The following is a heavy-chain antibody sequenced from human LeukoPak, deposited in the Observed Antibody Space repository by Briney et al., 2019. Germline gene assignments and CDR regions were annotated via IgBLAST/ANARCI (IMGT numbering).Heavy chain of an antibody. D-gene: IGHD5-12*01. CDR2: IYYSGST. CDR3: ASGSGYDLGDY. V-gene: IGHV4-30-4*01. CDR1: GGSIGSGDYY. Sequence: PSENLSLTGTVSGGSIGSGDYYWSWIRQPPGKGLEWIGYIYYSGSTYYNQSLKSRVTISVDTSKNKFSLKLSSVTAADTAVYYCASGSGYDLGDYWGQGTLVTVSS. J-gene: IGHJ4*02.